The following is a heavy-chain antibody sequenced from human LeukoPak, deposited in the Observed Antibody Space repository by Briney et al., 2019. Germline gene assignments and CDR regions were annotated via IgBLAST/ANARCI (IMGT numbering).Heavy chain of an antibody. CDR3: ARAKRGFWSGDSHYYFDY. CDR2: INWNGGST. CDR1: GFTFDDYG. Sequence: GGSLRLSCAASGFTFDDYGMSWVRQAPGKGLEWVSGINWNGGSTYYANSVKGRFTISRDNAKNSLHLQMNSLSAEDAALYYCARAKRGFWSGDSHYYFDYWGQGNLVTASS. V-gene: IGHV3-20*04. J-gene: IGHJ4*02. D-gene: IGHD3-3*01.